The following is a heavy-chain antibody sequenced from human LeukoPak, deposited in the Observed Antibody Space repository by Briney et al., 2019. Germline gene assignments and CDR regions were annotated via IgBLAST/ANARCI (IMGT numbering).Heavy chain of an antibody. J-gene: IGHJ4*02. CDR3: AKDLSRWIQLWSY. CDR2: INWNGGST. D-gene: IGHD5-18*01. CDR1: GFTFDDYG. Sequence: HPGGSLRLSCAASGFTFDDYGMSWVRQAPGKGLEWVSGINWNGGSTGYADSVKGRFTISRDNSKNTLYLQMNSLRAEDTAVYYCAKDLSRWIQLWSYWGQGTLVTVSS. V-gene: IGHV3-20*04.